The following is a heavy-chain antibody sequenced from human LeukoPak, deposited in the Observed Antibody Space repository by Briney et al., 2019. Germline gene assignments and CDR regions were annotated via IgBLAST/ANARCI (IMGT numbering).Heavy chain of an antibody. CDR3: ARAYYYGPKDY. CDR2: IWYDGSNK. CDR1: GFTFSSYG. J-gene: IGHJ4*02. Sequence: GGSLRLSCAASGFTFSSYGMHCVRQAPGKGLEWVAVIWYDGSNKYYADSVKGRFTISRDNSKNTLYLQMNSLRAEDTAVYYCARAYYYGPKDYWGQGTLVTVSS. V-gene: IGHV3-33*01. D-gene: IGHD3-10*01.